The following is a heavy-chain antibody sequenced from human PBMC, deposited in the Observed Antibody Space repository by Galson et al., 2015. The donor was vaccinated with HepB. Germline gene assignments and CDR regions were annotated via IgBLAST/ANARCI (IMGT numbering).Heavy chain of an antibody. CDR2: IWFDGTDK. CDR1: GFIFGSYG. Sequence: SLRLSCAASGFIFGSYGMHWVRQAPGKGLEWVAAIWFDGTDKYYADSVKGRFTISRDNSENTLYLQMDNLRAEDTAVYFCAGDLILAARGRAFDCWGQGTLVTVSS. J-gene: IGHJ4*02. D-gene: IGHD2-15*01. CDR3: AGDLILAARGRAFDC. V-gene: IGHV3-33*01.